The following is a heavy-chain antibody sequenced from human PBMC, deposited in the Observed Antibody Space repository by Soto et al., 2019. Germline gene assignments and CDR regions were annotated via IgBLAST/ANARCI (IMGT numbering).Heavy chain of an antibody. CDR2: IYYSGNT. J-gene: IGHJ6*03. Sequence: SETLSLTCTVSGGSVGSGSYYWSWIRQPRGKGLEWIGYIYYSGNTDYNPSLRGRATISVDKAKNHFSMQLTSVTSADTAIYYCARDSVLAYY. CDR3: ARDSVLAYY. D-gene: IGHD3-3*02. CDR1: GGSVGSGSYY. V-gene: IGHV4-61*03.